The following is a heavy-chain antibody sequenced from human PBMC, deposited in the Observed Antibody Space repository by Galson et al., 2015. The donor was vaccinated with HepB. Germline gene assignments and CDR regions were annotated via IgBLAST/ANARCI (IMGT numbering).Heavy chain of an antibody. CDR1: GFTFSSFS. J-gene: IGHJ4*02. D-gene: IGHD3-22*01. CDR3: AREDMGGYYDSSGYYSN. Sequence: SLRLSCAASGFTFSSFSMNWVRQAPGKGLEWVSSISSSGSYIYSADSVKGRFTISRDNAKNSLYLQMNSLRAEDTAVYYCAREDMGGYYDSSGYYSNWGQGTLSPSPQ. V-gene: IGHV3-21*01. CDR2: ISSSGSYI.